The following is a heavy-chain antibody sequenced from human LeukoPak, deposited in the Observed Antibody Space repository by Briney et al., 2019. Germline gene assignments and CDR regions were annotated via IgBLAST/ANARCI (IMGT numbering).Heavy chain of an antibody. V-gene: IGHV4-34*01. CDR3: ARCITIFGVVSYYGMDV. CDR2: INHSGST. J-gene: IGHJ6*02. D-gene: IGHD3-3*01. CDR1: GGSFSGYY. Sequence: PSETLSLTCAVYGGSFSGYYWSWIRQPPGKGLEWIGEINHSGSTNYNPSLKSRVTISVDTSKNQFSLKLSSVTAADTAVYYCARCITIFGVVSYYGMDVWGQGTTVTVS.